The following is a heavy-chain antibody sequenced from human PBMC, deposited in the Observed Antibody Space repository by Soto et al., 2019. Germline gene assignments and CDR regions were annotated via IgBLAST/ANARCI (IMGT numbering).Heavy chain of an antibody. Sequence: FTGYYMHWLRQAPGQGLEWMGWINPNSGCTNYAQKFQGRVTMTRDTSISTAYMELSRLRSDDTAVYYCARATPGYDSSGYYPADYWGQGTLVTVSS. CDR2: INPNSGCT. J-gene: IGHJ4*02. CDR3: ARATPGYDSSGYYPADY. D-gene: IGHD3-22*01. V-gene: IGHV1-2*02. CDR1: FTGYY.